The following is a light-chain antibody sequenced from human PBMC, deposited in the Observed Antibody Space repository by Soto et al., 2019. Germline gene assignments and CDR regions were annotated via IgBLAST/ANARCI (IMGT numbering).Light chain of an antibody. CDR3: QQTYITPWT. V-gene: IGKV1-39*01. J-gene: IGKJ1*01. CDR1: QSINRF. CDR2: AAS. Sequence: DIQMTQSPSSLSASVGDRVTITCRASQSINRFLNWYQQKPGRGPNLLIYAASSLQSGVPSRFSGSGSGTDFTLTINSLQPEDFATYYCQQTYITPWTFGQGTKVDIK.